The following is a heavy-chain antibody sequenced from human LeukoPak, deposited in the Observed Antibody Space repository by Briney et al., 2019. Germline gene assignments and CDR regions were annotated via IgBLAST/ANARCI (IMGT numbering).Heavy chain of an antibody. D-gene: IGHD5-12*01. J-gene: IGHJ4*02. CDR3: ARGDSAYDHYDY. Sequence: SETVSLTCTVSGGSISSYYWSWIRQPPGKGLEWIGYISYSGSTNYKPSLKSRVTILIDTSKNQYSLKLSSVTAADTAVYYCARGDSAYDHYDYWGQGTLVTVSS. CDR2: ISYSGST. V-gene: IGHV4-59*01. CDR1: GGSISSYY.